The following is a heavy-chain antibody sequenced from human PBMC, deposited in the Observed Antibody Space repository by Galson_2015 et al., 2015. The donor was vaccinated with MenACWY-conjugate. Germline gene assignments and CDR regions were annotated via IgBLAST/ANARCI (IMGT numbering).Heavy chain of an antibody. CDR3: VKGWQQLGDI. CDR1: GFTFSYG. D-gene: IGHD6-13*01. V-gene: IGHV3-23*01. CDR2: ISGSGSIT. Sequence: SLRLSCAASGFTFSYGMRWVRQAPGKGLEWVSGISGSGSITYYADSVKGRFIISRDNSKNTLYLQMSSLRAEDTAVYYCVKGWQQLGDIWGQGTTVIVSS. J-gene: IGHJ6*02.